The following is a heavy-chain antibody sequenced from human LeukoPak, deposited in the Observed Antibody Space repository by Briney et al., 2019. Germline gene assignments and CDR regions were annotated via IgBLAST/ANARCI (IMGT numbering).Heavy chain of an antibody. J-gene: IGHJ3*02. D-gene: IGHD6-19*01. Sequence: GGSLRLSCAASGFTFSSYAMSWVRQAPGKGLEWVSAISGSGGSTHYADSVKGRFTISRDNSKNTLYLQMNSLRAEDTAVYYCAKARGEVQWLVLGDAFDIWGQGTMVTVSS. CDR3: AKARGEVQWLVLGDAFDI. CDR1: GFTFSSYA. V-gene: IGHV3-23*01. CDR2: ISGSGGST.